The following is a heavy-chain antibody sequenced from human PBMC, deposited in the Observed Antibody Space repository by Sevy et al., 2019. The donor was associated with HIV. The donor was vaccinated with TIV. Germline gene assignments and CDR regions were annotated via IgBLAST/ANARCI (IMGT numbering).Heavy chain of an antibody. CDR1: GFTFSSYA. D-gene: IGHD6-13*01. CDR2: ISGSGGST. Sequence: GGSLRLSCAASGFTFSSYAMSWVRQAPGTGLEWVSAISGSGGSTYYADSVKGRFTISRDNSKNTLYLQMNSLRAEDTAVYYCAKTPAGYSSSWDGAVDYWGQRTLVTVSS. V-gene: IGHV3-23*01. CDR3: AKTPAGYSSSWDGAVDY. J-gene: IGHJ4*02.